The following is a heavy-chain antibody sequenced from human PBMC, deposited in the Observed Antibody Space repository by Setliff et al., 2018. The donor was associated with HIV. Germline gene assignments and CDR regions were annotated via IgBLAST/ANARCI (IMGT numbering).Heavy chain of an antibody. Sequence: LSLTCTVSGVSISRSDYYWGWIRQPPGKGLEWIGSFYHSGSTYYNPSLMSRVTISLDTSNNQFSLTLSSVTAADTAVYYCARTPITIFGVVIIPVLFDYWGQGTLVTVS. V-gene: IGHV4-39*01. CDR2: FYHSGST. D-gene: IGHD3-3*01. J-gene: IGHJ4*02. CDR3: ARTPITIFGVVIIPVLFDY. CDR1: GVSISRSDYY.